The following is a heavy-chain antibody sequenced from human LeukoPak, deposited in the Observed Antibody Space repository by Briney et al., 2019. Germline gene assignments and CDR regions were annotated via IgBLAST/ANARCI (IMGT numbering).Heavy chain of an antibody. D-gene: IGHD6-19*01. J-gene: IGHJ3*02. CDR3: AKDTSGWYDLGSFDI. V-gene: IGHV3-23*01. CDR1: KFTFRNYA. Sequence: GGSLRLSCAASKFTFRNYAMSWVRQAPGRGVEGVAAITDGGGSTYYADSVKGRFTISRDNSKNTLYLQMYSLRAEDTAKYYCAKDTSGWYDLGSFDIWGQGTMVTVSS. CDR2: ITDGGGST.